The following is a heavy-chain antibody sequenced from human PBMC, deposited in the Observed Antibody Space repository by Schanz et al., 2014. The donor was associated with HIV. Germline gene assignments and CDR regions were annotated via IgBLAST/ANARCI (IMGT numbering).Heavy chain of an antibody. CDR1: GYTFIKYD. CDR2: ISLYSGDT. D-gene: IGHD1-26*01. Sequence: QVQLVQSGAEVKKPGASVKVSCKASGYTFIKYDISWVQQAPGQGPEWVGWISLYSGDTNYAQKFQGRVTMTTDISTSTAYMELRSLRSDDTAVYYCARDRPVIVGATRADGGTDFDYWGQGTLVTVSS. CDR3: ARDRPVIVGATRADGGTDFDY. V-gene: IGHV1-18*01. J-gene: IGHJ4*02.